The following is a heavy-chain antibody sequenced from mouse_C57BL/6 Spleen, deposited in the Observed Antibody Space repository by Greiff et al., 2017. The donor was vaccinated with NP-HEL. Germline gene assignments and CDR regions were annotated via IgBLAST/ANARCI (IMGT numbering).Heavy chain of an antibody. CDR3: TRGVTYGGFAY. CDR1: GYTFTDYE. J-gene: IGHJ3*01. D-gene: IGHD2-1*01. CDR2: IDPETGGT. V-gene: IGHV1-15*01. Sequence: QVQLQQPGAELVMPGASVKLSCKASGYTFTDYEMHWVKQTPVHGLEWIGAIDPETGGTAYNQKFKGKAILTADKSSSTAYMELRSLTSEDSAVYYCTRGVTYGGFAYWGQGTLVTVSA.